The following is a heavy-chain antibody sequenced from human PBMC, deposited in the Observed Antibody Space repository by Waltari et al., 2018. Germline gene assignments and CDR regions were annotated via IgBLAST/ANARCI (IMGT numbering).Heavy chain of an antibody. J-gene: IGHJ6*02. V-gene: IGHV3-23*01. CDR3: AEAGLYVRDYYYDYSMGV. Sequence: EVQLLEFGGGLVQPGGSLRLSCAASGFTFSSYAMSWVRQASGEGLVGVSLICVSGTPIYYSNSVKGLFTISRDKSKNTLELQMISLRSEDTAVYYCAEAGLYVRDYYYDYSMGVWGQGTTVTVSS. CDR1: GFTFSSYA. D-gene: IGHD3-16*01. CDR2: ICVSGTPI.